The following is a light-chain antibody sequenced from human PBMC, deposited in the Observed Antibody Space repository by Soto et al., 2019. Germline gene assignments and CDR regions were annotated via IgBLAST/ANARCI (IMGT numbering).Light chain of an antibody. CDR3: QQYYSYAYT. Sequence: DIQMTQSPSTLSASVGDRGTITCRASQSISSWLAWYQQKPGKAPKLLIYKASSLESGVPSRFSGSGSGTEFTLTINSLQPDDFATYYCQQYYSYAYTFGQGTKLEIK. J-gene: IGKJ2*01. V-gene: IGKV1-5*03. CDR1: QSISSW. CDR2: KAS.